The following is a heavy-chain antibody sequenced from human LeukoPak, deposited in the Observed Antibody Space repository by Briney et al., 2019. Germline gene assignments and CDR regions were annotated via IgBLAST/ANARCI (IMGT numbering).Heavy chain of an antibody. Sequence: GGSLRLSCVGSGFTLSRYWMHWVRQAPGKGLVWVSRINRDGRSTTYADSVKGRFTISRDNAKNTLYLQMNSLRAEDTAVYYCARHPYDILTGPSFDYWGQGTLVTVSS. D-gene: IGHD3-9*01. CDR2: INRDGRST. CDR1: GFTLSRYW. V-gene: IGHV3-74*01. J-gene: IGHJ4*02. CDR3: ARHPYDILTGPSFDY.